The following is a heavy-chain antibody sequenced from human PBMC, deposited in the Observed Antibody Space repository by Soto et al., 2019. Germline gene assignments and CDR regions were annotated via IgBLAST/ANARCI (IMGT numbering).Heavy chain of an antibody. CDR2: ISGSGGST. Sequence: GGSLRLSCAASGFTFSSYAMSWVRQAPGKGLEWVSAISGSGGSTYYADSVKGRFTISRDNSKNTLYLQMNSLRAEDTAVYYCAKDLSRIAAAGASGDYWGQGTLVTVSS. J-gene: IGHJ4*02. V-gene: IGHV3-23*01. CDR1: GFTFSSYA. D-gene: IGHD6-13*01. CDR3: AKDLSRIAAAGASGDY.